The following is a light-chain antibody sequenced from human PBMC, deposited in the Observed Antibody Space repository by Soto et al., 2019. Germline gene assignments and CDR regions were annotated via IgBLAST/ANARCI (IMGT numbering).Light chain of an antibody. CDR3: SSFTSTNTVL. CDR2: NVS. Sequence: QSVLTQPASVSGSSGQSITISCTGTSSDVGGYNYVSWYQQHPGKAPKLMIYNVSNRPSGVSNRFSGSKSGNTASLTISGLRAEDEGHYYCSSFTSTNTVLFGGGTKLTVL. J-gene: IGLJ2*01. CDR1: SSDVGGYNY. V-gene: IGLV2-14*01.